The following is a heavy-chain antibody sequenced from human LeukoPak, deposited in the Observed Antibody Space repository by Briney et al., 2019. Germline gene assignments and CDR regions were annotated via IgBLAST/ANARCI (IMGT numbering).Heavy chain of an antibody. CDR3: TQNLVAAAGDH. Sequence: GGSLRLSCAASGFTLGDFWMSWVRQAPGKGLEWVANINQVGDSLSYVTSVRGRFLISRDNAGNSLYLQMNSLRVEDTAVYYCTQNLVAAAGDHWGQGTLLIVSS. J-gene: IGHJ4*02. CDR1: GFTLGDFW. CDR2: INQVGDSL. D-gene: IGHD6-13*01. V-gene: IGHV3-7*01.